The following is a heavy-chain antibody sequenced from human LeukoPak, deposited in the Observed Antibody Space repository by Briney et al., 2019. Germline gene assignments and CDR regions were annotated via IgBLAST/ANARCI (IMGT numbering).Heavy chain of an antibody. Sequence: GGSLRLSCAASGFTFSSYGMHWVRQAPGKGLEWVAVISYDGSNKYYADSVKGRFTISRDSAKNSLYLQMNSLRAEDTAVYYCARDRGGVAAGPSLRWNYYYYMDVWGKGTTVTVSS. D-gene: IGHD6-13*01. CDR3: ARDRGGVAAGPSLRWNYYYYMDV. J-gene: IGHJ6*03. V-gene: IGHV3-30*03. CDR1: GFTFSSYG. CDR2: ISYDGSNK.